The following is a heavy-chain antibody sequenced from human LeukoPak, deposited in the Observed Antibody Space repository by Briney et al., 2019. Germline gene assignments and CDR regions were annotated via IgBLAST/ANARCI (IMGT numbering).Heavy chain of an antibody. CDR2: IYTSGST. CDR1: GGSISSGSYY. V-gene: IGHV4-61*02. D-gene: IGHD4-17*01. Sequence: SETLSLTCTVSGGSISSGSYYWSWIRQPAGKGLEWIGRIYTSGSTNYNPSLKSRVTISVDTSKNQFSLKLSSVTAADTAVYYCTRGLYGDYGDYWGQGTLVTVSS. J-gene: IGHJ4*02. CDR3: TRGLYGDYGDY.